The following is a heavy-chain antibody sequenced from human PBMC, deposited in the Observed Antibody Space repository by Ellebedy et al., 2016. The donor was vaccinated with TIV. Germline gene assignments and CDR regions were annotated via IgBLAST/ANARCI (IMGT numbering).Heavy chain of an antibody. D-gene: IGHD1-1*01. CDR1: GYTFTSYG. Sequence: ASAKVSCXASGYTFTSYGISWVRQAPGQGLEWMGWISPYNGNTDYAQKLQGRLTMTTDTSTGTAYMELRSLRSDDTALYYCARRAAHTTTWSSYFDYWGPGTLVAVSS. CDR2: ISPYNGNT. V-gene: IGHV1-18*01. CDR3: ARRAAHTTTWSSYFDY. J-gene: IGHJ4*02.